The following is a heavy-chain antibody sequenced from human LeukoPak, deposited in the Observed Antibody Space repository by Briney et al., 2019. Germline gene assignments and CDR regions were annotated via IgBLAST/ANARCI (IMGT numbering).Heavy chain of an antibody. Sequence: PGGSLRLSCAASGFTFDDYGMSWVRQAPGKGLEWVSGINWNGGSTGYADSVKGRFTISRDNAKNSLYLQMNSLRAEDTALYCCAREAYYYDSRVFDAFDIWGQGTMVTVSS. D-gene: IGHD3-22*01. J-gene: IGHJ3*02. CDR2: INWNGGST. V-gene: IGHV3-20*04. CDR1: GFTFDDYG. CDR3: AREAYYYDSRVFDAFDI.